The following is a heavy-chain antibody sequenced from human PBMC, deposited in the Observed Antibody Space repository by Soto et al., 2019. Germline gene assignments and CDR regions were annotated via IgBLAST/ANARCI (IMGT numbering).Heavy chain of an antibody. CDR1: GGFFSGYY. V-gene: IGHV4-34*01. CDR3: ARKDSSRSYNWFDP. Sequence: QVQLQQWGAGLLKPSETLSLTCAVYGGFFSGYYWSWIRQPPGKGLEWIGEINHSGSTNYHPSLKGPCPISVETSKDQFSLKLGSVTAADTAVDYCARKDSSRSYNWFDPWGQGTLVTVSS. J-gene: IGHJ5*02. D-gene: IGHD6-13*01. CDR2: INHSGST.